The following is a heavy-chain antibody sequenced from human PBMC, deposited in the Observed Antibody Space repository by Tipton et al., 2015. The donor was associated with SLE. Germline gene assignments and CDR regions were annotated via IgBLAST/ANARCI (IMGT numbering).Heavy chain of an antibody. Sequence: GLVKPSESLSLTCAIYGGSFNNYYWSWIRQPPGKGLEWIGYWYYSGSTNYNPSLKSRVTISADTSKNQFSLRLSAVTATDTAVYYCTRGGDVRLYGDRGEHTFDIWGQGTMVTVSS. CDR1: GGSFNNYY. CDR2: WYYSGST. CDR3: TRGGDVRLYGDRGEHTFDI. D-gene: IGHD2-21*01. J-gene: IGHJ3*02. V-gene: IGHV4-59*08.